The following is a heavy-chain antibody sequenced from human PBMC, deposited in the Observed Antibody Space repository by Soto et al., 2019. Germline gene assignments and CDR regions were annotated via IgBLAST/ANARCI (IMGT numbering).Heavy chain of an antibody. D-gene: IGHD2-2*01. Sequence: SETLSLTCAVYGGSFSGYYWSWIRQPPGKGLEWIGEINHSGSTNYNPSLKSRVTISVDTSKNQFSLKLSSVTAADTAVYYCARGFLRGYCSSTSCYVDYFDYWGQGTLVTAPQ. CDR1: GGSFSGYY. CDR2: INHSGST. CDR3: ARGFLRGYCSSTSCYVDYFDY. V-gene: IGHV4-34*01. J-gene: IGHJ4*02.